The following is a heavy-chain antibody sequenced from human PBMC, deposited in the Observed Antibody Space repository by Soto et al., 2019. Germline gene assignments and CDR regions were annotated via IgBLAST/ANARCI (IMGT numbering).Heavy chain of an antibody. Sequence: QLQLVESGGGVVQPGRSLRLSCAASGFTFHNYGMHWVRQAPGKGLEWVAVISYDGSNKYYADSVKGRFTISRDNSKNXLYLQMNSLRDEDTAVYFCAKAVDITVRGVPPSDYWGQGTLVTVSS. V-gene: IGHV3-30*18. J-gene: IGHJ4*02. CDR1: GFTFHNYG. D-gene: IGHD3-10*01. CDR2: ISYDGSNK. CDR3: AKAVDITVRGVPPSDY.